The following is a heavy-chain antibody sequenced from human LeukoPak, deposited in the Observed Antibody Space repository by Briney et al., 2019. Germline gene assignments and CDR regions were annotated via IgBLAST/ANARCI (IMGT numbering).Heavy chain of an antibody. CDR2: ISWNSGSI. J-gene: IGHJ4*02. D-gene: IGHD3-22*01. Sequence: GRSLRLSCAASGFTFDDYAMHWVRQAPGKGLEWVSGISWNSGSIGYADSVKGRFTISRDNAKNSLFLQMNSLKTEDTAFYYCAKGARSSSGYTTDWGQGILVTVSS. V-gene: IGHV3-9*01. CDR3: AKGARSSSGYTTD. CDR1: GFTFDDYA.